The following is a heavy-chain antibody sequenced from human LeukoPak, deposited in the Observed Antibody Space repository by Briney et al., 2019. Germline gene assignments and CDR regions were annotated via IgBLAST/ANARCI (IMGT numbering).Heavy chain of an antibody. J-gene: IGHJ6*02. V-gene: IGHV3-20*04. CDR3: AKEYSPGLLVYYYYGMDV. D-gene: IGHD2-15*01. CDR2: INWNGGST. Sequence: TGGSLRLSCAASGFTFDDYGMSWVRQAPGKGLEWVSGINWNGGSTGYADSVKGRFTISRDNAKNSLYLQMNSLRAEDTAVYYCAKEYSPGLLVYYYYGMDVWGQGTTVTVSS. CDR1: GFTFDDYG.